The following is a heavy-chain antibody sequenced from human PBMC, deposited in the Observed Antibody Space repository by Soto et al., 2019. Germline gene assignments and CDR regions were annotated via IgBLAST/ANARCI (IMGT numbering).Heavy chain of an antibody. CDR2: IYSGGST. Sequence: HPGGSLRLSCPASGFTVSSDYMSWVRQAPGKGLDWVSVIYSGGSTYYAYSVMGRFTISRHNSKNTLYLKMKSLRAEHKGVYYCERDPPATRHGMAVGGQRIRVTVSS. CDR1: GFTVSSDY. V-gene: IGHV3-53*01. J-gene: IGHJ6*02. CDR3: ERDPPATRHGMAV.